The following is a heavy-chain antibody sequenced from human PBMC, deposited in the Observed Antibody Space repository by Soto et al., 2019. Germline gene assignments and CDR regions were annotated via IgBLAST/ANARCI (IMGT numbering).Heavy chain of an antibody. V-gene: IGHV3-33*08. Sequence: WGSLRLSFAAAGFTFSSYGMHWVRQAPGKGLEWVAVIWYDGSNKYYADSVKGRFTISRDNSKTTLYLQMNSLRIEDTAVYYCARELERVFDYWGQGTLVTVS. D-gene: IGHD1-1*01. CDR2: IWYDGSNK. CDR1: GFTFSSYG. CDR3: ARELERVFDY. J-gene: IGHJ4*02.